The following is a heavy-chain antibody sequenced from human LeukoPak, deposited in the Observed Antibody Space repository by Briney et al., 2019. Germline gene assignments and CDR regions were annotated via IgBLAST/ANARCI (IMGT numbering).Heavy chain of an antibody. Sequence: SETLSLTCAVSGYSISNGQYWGWIRQPPGKGLEWIGSIFHSGDTYYNPSFKSRVTISVDTSKNQFSLNLSSVTAADTAVYYCARVSASTFGYDYWGQGTLVTVSS. V-gene: IGHV4-38-2*01. CDR1: GYSISNGQY. CDR3: ARVSASTFGYDY. CDR2: IFHSGDT. J-gene: IGHJ4*02. D-gene: IGHD2-2*01.